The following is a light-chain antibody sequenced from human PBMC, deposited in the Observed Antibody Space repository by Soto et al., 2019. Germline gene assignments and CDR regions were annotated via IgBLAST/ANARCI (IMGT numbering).Light chain of an antibody. Sequence: DVVMTQSPLSLPVTLGQPASTSCRSSQSLVYSDGNTYLNWFQQRPGQSPRRLMYKVSNRDSGVPDRFSGTGSGTDFTLKISRVEAEDVGLYYCIQGTHWRALTFGGGTKVEIK. CDR3: IQGTHWRALT. J-gene: IGKJ4*01. CDR1: QSLVYSDGNTY. CDR2: KVS. V-gene: IGKV2-30*01.